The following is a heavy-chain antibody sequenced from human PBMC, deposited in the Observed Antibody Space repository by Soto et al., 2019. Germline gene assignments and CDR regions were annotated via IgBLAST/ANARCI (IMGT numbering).Heavy chain of an antibody. V-gene: IGHV1-46*01. D-gene: IGHD2-15*01. CDR2: INPSSGRT. J-gene: IGHJ6*02. CDR3: ARDHNFGFILYAMDV. Sequence: ASVKVSCKASGYTFTSYSMHWVRQAPGQGLEWMGIINPSSGRTSYAQNFQGRVTMTSDTSTSIVYMEMSSLKFEDTAVYYCARDHNFGFILYAMDVWGQGTTVTVS. CDR1: GYTFTSYS.